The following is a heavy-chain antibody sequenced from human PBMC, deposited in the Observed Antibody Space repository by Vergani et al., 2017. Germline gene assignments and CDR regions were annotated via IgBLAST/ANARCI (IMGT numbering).Heavy chain of an antibody. J-gene: IGHJ4*02. CDR2: SKNTGDST. Sequence: EVQLFQSDGAVVQPGGYLRLSCVASGFTFSSHAMSWVRQRHGQGLEWVSSSKNTGDSTHYADSVKRRFTISRDNSTNTLYWQMTSLKVEYTAVYYWVRGSDNYNWGQGTLVTVSS. V-gene: IGHV3-23*01. CDR1: GFTFSSHA. D-gene: IGHD5-24*01. CDR3: VRGSDNYN.